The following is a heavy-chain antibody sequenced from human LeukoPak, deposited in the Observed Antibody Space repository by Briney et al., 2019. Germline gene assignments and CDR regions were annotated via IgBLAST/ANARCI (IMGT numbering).Heavy chain of an antibody. V-gene: IGHV3-74*01. CDR3: AKVQSGDFYGMDV. Sequence: GGSLRLSCAASGFTFSSYWMHWVRQAPGKGLVWVSRINSDGSSTSYADSVKGRFTISRDNAKNTLYLQMNSLRAEDTAVYYCAKVQSGDFYGMDVWGQGTTVTVSS. J-gene: IGHJ6*02. D-gene: IGHD3-3*01. CDR2: INSDGSST. CDR1: GFTFSSYW.